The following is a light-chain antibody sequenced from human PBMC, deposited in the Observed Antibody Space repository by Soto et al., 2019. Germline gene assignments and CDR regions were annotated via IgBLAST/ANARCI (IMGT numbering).Light chain of an antibody. CDR1: SSDVGGYNY. CDR3: SSYTSSSTLV. J-gene: IGLJ1*01. V-gene: IGLV2-14*01. CDR2: EVS. Sequence: QSGLTQPGSVSGAPGQAITISGTGTSSDVGGYNYVSWYQQHPGKAPKLMIYEVSKRPSGVSNRFAGSKSGNTACLTISGLQAEDEADYYCSSYTSSSTLVFGAGTKVTVL.